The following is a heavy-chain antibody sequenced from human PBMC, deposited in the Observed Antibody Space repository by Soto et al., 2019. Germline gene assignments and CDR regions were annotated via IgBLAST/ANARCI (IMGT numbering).Heavy chain of an antibody. J-gene: IGHJ6*02. CDR2: MNPNSGNT. CDR3: ARPHNYIWGSYRTIKSYGMEV. V-gene: IGHV1-8*01. D-gene: IGHD3-16*02. CDR1: GYTFTSYD. Sequence: SDKASSKSPGYTFTSYDTNCVRQATGQGLEWMGWMNPNSGNTDYAHKFQCRITMTRNTSTSTAYMELRSLRYDDKAVYYCARPHNYIWGSYRTIKSYGMEVGGRGSTGSVPS.